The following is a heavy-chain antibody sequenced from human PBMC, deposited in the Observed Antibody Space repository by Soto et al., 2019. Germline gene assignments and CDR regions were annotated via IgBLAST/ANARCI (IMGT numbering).Heavy chain of an antibody. Sequence: QVQLVQSGAEVKKPGSSVKVSCKASGGTFSSYAISWVRQAPGQGLEWMGGIIPIFGTANYAQKFQGRVTSTADESTSRADMELGSLRSEDTAVYYCARAVAARPHYYYGMDVWGQGTTVTVSS. CDR1: GGTFSSYA. CDR3: ARAVAARPHYYYGMDV. V-gene: IGHV1-69*12. D-gene: IGHD6-6*01. J-gene: IGHJ6*02. CDR2: IIPIFGTA.